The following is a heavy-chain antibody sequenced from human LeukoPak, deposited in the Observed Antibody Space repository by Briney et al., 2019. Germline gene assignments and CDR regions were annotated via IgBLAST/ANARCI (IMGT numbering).Heavy chain of an antibody. D-gene: IGHD6-6*01. J-gene: IGHJ6*02. CDR1: GSSFTSYW. CDR3: ARLVGYSSSSNYGMDV. CDR2: IYPGDSDT. Sequence: GEALKISCKGSGSSFTSYWIGWVRQVPGKGLEWMGIIYPGDSDTRYSPSFQGQVTISADKSISTAYLQWSSLKASDTAMYYCARLVGYSSSSNYGMDVWGQGTTVTVSS. V-gene: IGHV5-51*01.